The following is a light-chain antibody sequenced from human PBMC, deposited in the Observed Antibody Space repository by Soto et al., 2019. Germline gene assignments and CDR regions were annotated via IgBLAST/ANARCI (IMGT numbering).Light chain of an antibody. CDR2: GAS. V-gene: IGKV3-20*01. Sequence: ESVLTQSPGTLSLSPGEGAILSYSVSQSVSSSFLAGYQQKPGQAPRLLIYGASSRATGIPDRFSGSGSGTDFTLTISRLEPEDFAVYYCQQYGSSPVTFGGGTKVDIK. CDR3: QQYGSSPVT. J-gene: IGKJ4*01. CDR1: QSVSSSF.